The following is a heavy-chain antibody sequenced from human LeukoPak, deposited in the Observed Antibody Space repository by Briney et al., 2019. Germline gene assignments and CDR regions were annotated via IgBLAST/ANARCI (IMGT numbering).Heavy chain of an antibody. Sequence: PGGSLRLSCVASGFTYTNYWMAWVRQAPGKGLEWVANIKGDGSDKNLADSVKGRFTVSRDNAKNSLYLEMNNLRAEDTALYYCARHVPWGYFDYWGQGTLVTSSS. CDR2: IKGDGSDK. CDR3: ARHVPWGYFDY. V-gene: IGHV3-7*03. J-gene: IGHJ4*02. CDR1: GFTYTNYW. D-gene: IGHD7-27*01.